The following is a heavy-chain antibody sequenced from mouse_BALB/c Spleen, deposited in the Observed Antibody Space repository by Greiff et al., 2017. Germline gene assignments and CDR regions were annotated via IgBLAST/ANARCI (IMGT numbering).Heavy chain of an antibody. V-gene: IGHV3-2*02. D-gene: IGHD2-13*01. J-gene: IGHJ1*01. Sequence: VQLKQSGPGLVKPSQSLSLTCTVTGYSITSDYAWNWIRQFPGNKLEWMGYISYSGSTSYNPSLKSRISITRDTSKNQFFLQLNSVTTEDTATYYCARRVIDWYFDVWGAGTTVTVSS. CDR1: GYSITSDYA. CDR3: ARRVIDWYFDV. CDR2: ISYSGST.